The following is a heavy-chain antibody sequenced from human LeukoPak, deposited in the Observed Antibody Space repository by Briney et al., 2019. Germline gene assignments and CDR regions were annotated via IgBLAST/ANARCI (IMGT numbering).Heavy chain of an antibody. CDR2: IIPILGIA. D-gene: IGHD6-13*01. CDR3: ARGSIAAAKNYAFDI. Sequence: SVKVSCKASGGTFSSYAISWVRQAPGQGLEWMGRIIPILGIANYAQKFQGRVTITADKSTSTAYMELSSLRSEDTAVYYCARGSIAAAKNYAFDIWGQGTMVTVSS. J-gene: IGHJ3*02. V-gene: IGHV1-69*04. CDR1: GGTFSSYA.